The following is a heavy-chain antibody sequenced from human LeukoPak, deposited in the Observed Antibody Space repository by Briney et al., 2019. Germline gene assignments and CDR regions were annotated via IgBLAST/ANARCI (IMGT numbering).Heavy chain of an antibody. D-gene: IGHD6-19*01. J-gene: IGHJ5*02. Sequence: VASVKVSCKASGYTFTGYYMHWVRQAPGQGLEWMGWINPNSGGTNYAQKFQGWVTMTRDTSISTAYMELSRLRSDDTAVYYCARGVRGIAVAGTMKNWFDPWGQGTLVTVSS. CDR3: ARGVRGIAVAGTMKNWFDP. CDR1: GYTFTGYY. V-gene: IGHV1-2*04. CDR2: INPNSGGT.